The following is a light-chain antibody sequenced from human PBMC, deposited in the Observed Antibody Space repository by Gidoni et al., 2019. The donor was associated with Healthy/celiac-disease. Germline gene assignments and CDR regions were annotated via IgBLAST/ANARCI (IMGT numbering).Light chain of an antibody. Sequence: QSALTQPRSVSGPPGQSVTLSCTGTSSDFGGYNYVSWYQQHPGKAPKLMIYDVSKRPSGVPDRFSGSKSGNTASLTISGLQAEDEGDYYCCSYAGSLVVFGGGTKLTVL. CDR1: SSDFGGYNY. J-gene: IGLJ2*01. CDR3: CSYAGSLVV. V-gene: IGLV2-11*01. CDR2: DVS.